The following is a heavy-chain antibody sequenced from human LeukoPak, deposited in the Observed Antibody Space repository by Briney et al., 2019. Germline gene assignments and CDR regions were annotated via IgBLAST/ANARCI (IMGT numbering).Heavy chain of an antibody. Sequence: ASVKVSCKASGYSSSNYGISWVRQAPGQGLEWMGWIHIYRGNTNYAQKFQGRVTMTTDTSTSTVYMEVRGLRSDDTAVYYCAREGRGYKVAKFDYWGQGTLVTVSS. CDR1: GYSSSNYG. CDR2: IHIYRGNT. J-gene: IGHJ4*02. CDR3: AREGRGYKVAKFDY. D-gene: IGHD3-22*01. V-gene: IGHV1-18*01.